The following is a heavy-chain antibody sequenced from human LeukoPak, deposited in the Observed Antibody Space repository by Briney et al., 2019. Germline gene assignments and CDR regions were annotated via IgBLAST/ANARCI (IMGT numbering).Heavy chain of an antibody. CDR1: GYTFIDYY. CDR2: IDPHSGGT. J-gene: IGHJ3*02. CDR3: AREYYDSSGTKYAFDI. D-gene: IGHD3-22*01. V-gene: IGHV1-2*02. Sequence: GASVKVSCKASGYTFIDYYIHWVRQALGQGLEWMGCIDPHSGGTKYAQKLQGRVTMTRDTSISTAYMELTRLRSDDTAMFYCAREYYDSSGTKYAFDIWGQGTMVTVSS.